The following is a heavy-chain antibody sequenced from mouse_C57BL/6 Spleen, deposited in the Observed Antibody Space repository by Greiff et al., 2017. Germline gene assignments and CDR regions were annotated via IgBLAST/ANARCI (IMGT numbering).Heavy chain of an antibody. J-gene: IGHJ1*03. CDR1: GFSLTSYG. CDR2: IWSGGST. CDR3: ARAFYYYGSSLYWYFDV. Sequence: QVQLKESGPGLVQPSQSLSITCTVSGFSLTSYGVHWVRPSPGKGLEWLGVIWSGGSTDYNAAFLSRLSISKDNSKSQVFFKMNSLQADDTAIYYCARAFYYYGSSLYWYFDVWGTGTTVTVSS. D-gene: IGHD1-1*01. V-gene: IGHV2-2*01.